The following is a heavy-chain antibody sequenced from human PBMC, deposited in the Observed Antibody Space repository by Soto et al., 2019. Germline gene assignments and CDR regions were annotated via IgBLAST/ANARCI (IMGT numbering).Heavy chain of an antibody. J-gene: IGHJ6*02. D-gene: IGHD6-19*01. CDR1: GFTFSSYA. CDR2: ISYDGSNK. V-gene: IGHV3-30-3*01. Sequence: GGSLRLSCAASGFTFSSYAMHWVRQAPGKGLEWVAVISYDGSNKYYADSVKGRFTISRDNSKNTLYLQMNSLRAEDTAVYYCARDLAVAGLYYYGMDVWGQGTTVTVSS. CDR3: ARDLAVAGLYYYGMDV.